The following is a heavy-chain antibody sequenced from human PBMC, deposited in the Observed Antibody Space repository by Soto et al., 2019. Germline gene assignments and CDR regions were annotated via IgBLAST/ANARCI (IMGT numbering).Heavy chain of an antibody. Sequence: SETLSLTCTVTGGSISSRSYYWGWIRQPPGKGLEWIGSIYYSGSTYNNPSLRSRVSMSIDTSKDQFSLKLKSVTAADTALYFCARQRTSVVTQAYFDVWGQGTTVTVS. V-gene: IGHV4-39*01. CDR3: ARQRTSVVTQAYFDV. D-gene: IGHD2-21*02. J-gene: IGHJ6*02. CDR1: GGSISSRSYY. CDR2: IYYSGST.